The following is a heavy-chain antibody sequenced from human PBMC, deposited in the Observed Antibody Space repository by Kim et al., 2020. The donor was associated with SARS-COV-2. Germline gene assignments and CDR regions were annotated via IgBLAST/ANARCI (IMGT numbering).Heavy chain of an antibody. J-gene: IGHJ4*02. CDR3: TRELYYYDSSGYYSPFDY. CDR1: GFTFGDYA. CDR2: IRSKAYGGTT. D-gene: IGHD3-22*01. V-gene: IGHV3-49*03. Sequence: GGSLRLSCTASGFTFGDYAMSWFRQAPGKGLEWVGFIRSKAYGGTTEYAASVKGRFTISRDDSKSIAYLQMNSLKTEDTAVYYCTRELYYYDSSGYYSPFDYWGQGTLVTVSS.